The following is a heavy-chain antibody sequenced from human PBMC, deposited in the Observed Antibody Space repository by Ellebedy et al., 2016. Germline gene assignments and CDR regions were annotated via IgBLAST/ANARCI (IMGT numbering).Heavy chain of an antibody. V-gene: IGHV3-30*03. CDR3: ARGVPAAMGYFQY. CDR1: GFTFSNYG. D-gene: IGHD2-2*01. Sequence: GGSLRLSCAASGFTFSNYGMHWVRQAPGKGLEWVAVISYDGSNKYYADSVKGRFTMSRDNAQNSLYLQMNSLRDEDTAVYYCARGVPAAMGYFQYWGQGTLVTVSS. CDR2: ISYDGSNK. J-gene: IGHJ1*01.